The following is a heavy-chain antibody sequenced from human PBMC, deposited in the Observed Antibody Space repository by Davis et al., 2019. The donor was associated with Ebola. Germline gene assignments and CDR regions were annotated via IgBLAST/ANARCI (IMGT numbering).Heavy chain of an antibody. J-gene: IGHJ6*02. CDR3: ARTYYYDSSGYYLYYYYGMDV. Sequence: PSETLSLTCTVSGGPISSYFWSWIRQPPGKGLEWIGYIYYSGSTNYNPSLKSRVTISVDTSKNQFSLKLSSVTAADTAVYYCARTYYYDSSGYYLYYYYGMDVWGQGTTVTVSS. CDR1: GGPISSYF. V-gene: IGHV4-59*01. D-gene: IGHD3-22*01. CDR2: IYYSGST.